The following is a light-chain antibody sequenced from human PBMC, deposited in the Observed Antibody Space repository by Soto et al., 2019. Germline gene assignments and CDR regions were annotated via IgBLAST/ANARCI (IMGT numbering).Light chain of an antibody. CDR1: QSISSNF. CDR2: GAS. J-gene: IGKJ1*01. Sequence: EIVLTQSPGTLSLSPGEGATLACRASQSISSNFIAWYQQKRGQAPRLLIHGASNRATGIPGRFSGSGSGTDFHLTITRLEPEDFAVYYCQQSGGSPRTFGQGTKVEV. CDR3: QQSGGSPRT. V-gene: IGKV3-20*01.